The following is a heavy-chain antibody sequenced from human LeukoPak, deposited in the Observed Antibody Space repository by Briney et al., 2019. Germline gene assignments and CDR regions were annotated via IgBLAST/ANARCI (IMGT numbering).Heavy chain of an antibody. V-gene: IGHV1-18*01. J-gene: IGHJ4*02. D-gene: IGHD6-13*01. Sequence: GASVKVSCKASGYTFTSYGITWVRQAPGQGLEWMGWISTYSGNTNYAQKLQGRVTMTTDTSTTTAYMELRSLRSDGTAVYYCARDPLYSSNWYVVPDYWGQGTLVTVSS. CDR1: GYTFTSYG. CDR2: ISTYSGNT. CDR3: ARDPLYSSNWYVVPDY.